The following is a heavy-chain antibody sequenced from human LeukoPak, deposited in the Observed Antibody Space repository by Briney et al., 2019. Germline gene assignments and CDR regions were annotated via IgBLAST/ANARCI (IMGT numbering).Heavy chain of an antibody. CDR1: GYRFTSDW. V-gene: IGHV5-51*01. CDR2: IYPGDSDT. Sequence: GESLKFSCKGSGYRFTSDWIGWGRQMPGKGLEWMGIIYPGDSDTRYSPSFQGQVTISADKSVNTAYLQWSSLKASDTAMYYCARLSGRVVCSAGSCYIDSWGQGTLVTVSS. J-gene: IGHJ4*02. D-gene: IGHD2-15*01. CDR3: ARLSGRVVCSAGSCYIDS.